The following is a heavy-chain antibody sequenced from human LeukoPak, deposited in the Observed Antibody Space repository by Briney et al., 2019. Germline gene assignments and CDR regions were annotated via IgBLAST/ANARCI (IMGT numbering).Heavy chain of an antibody. Sequence: GGSLRLSCAASGFTFSSYSMNWVRQAPGKGLEWVSSISSSSSYIYYADSVKGRFTISRDNAKNSLYLQMNSLRAEDTAVYYCARFGYSGWNLEYWGQGTLVTVSS. CDR3: ARFGYSGWNLEY. V-gene: IGHV3-21*01. CDR1: GFTFSSYS. J-gene: IGHJ4*02. CDR2: ISSSSSYI. D-gene: IGHD5-12*01.